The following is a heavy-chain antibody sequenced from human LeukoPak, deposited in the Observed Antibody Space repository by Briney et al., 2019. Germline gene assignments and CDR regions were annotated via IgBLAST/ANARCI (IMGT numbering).Heavy chain of an antibody. D-gene: IGHD6-13*01. CDR2: IKQDGSEK. V-gene: IGHV3-7*05. CDR3: ARRGTSSSWAHFDY. Sequence: GGSLRLSCAASGFTFSSYWMTWVRQAPGKGLEWVAKIKQDGSEKYYVDSVKGRFTISRDNAKNSLYLQMNSLGAEDTAVYYCARRGTSSSWAHFDYWGQGTLSPSPQ. J-gene: IGHJ4*02. CDR1: GFTFSSYW.